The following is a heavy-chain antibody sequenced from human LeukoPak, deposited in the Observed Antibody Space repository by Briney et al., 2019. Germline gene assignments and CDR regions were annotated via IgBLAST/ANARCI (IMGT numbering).Heavy chain of an antibody. CDR2: IYPYDSDT. CDR3: ARIPGIFGVTENWFDP. V-gene: IGHV5-51*01. CDR1: GYSFTTYW. J-gene: IGHJ5*02. D-gene: IGHD3-3*01. Sequence: GESLKISCKGSGYSFTTYWIGCLRQMPGKRLEWMGIIYPYDSDTKYSPSFQGQVTISADKSTSTAFLHWSSLKASDSAMYYCARIPGIFGVTENWFDPWGQGTLVTVSS.